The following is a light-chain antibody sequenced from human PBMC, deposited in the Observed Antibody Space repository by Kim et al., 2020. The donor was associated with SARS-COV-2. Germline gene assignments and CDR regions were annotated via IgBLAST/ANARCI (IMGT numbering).Light chain of an antibody. V-gene: IGLV2-14*04. CDR1: PSDVWSYYY. Sequence: TPIASSATPSDVWSYYYVSWYRQYPGKPPILVIYGVYKRPSGVSARFSGATSGNTASLTISGVQAEDEADYYCSSNTSSSTSVFGGGTKLTVL. CDR3: SSNTSSSTSV. CDR2: GVY. J-gene: IGLJ3*02.